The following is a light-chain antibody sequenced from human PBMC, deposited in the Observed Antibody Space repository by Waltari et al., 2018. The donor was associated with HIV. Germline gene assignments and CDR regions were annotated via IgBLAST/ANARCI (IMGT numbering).Light chain of an antibody. Sequence: DIQMTQSPYTLSASVGDRVTITCRASQSISSWLAWYQQKPGKAPKLLIYKASSLESEVPSRFSGSGSGTEFTLTISSLQPDDFATYYCQQYNTYPYTFGQGTKLEIK. CDR2: KAS. V-gene: IGKV1-5*03. J-gene: IGKJ2*01. CDR3: QQYNTYPYT. CDR1: QSISSW.